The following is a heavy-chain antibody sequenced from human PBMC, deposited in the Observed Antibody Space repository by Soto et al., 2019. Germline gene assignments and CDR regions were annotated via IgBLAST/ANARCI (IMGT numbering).Heavy chain of an antibody. CDR2: TDYSGNT. D-gene: IGHD2-15*01. J-gene: IGHJ4*02. V-gene: IGHV4-59*08. CDR3: AKDICGPSSCYNDY. CDR1: CYSISSYY. Sequence: SETLSLSCTVSCYSISSYYWIWFRQSPGKGLEWIGYTDYSGNTNYNPSLKSRVTISGDTSKNQFSLRADDTAVYYCAKDICGPSSCYNDYWGQGTLVTVSS.